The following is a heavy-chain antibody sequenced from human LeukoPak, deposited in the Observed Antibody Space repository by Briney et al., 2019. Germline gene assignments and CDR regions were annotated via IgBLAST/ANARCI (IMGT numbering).Heavy chain of an antibody. V-gene: IGHV3-74*01. CDR3: ARQVVTLSSDAFDI. CDR1: GFTFSSYW. J-gene: IGHJ3*02. CDR2: ISSDGSST. Sequence: GGSLRLSCAASGFTFSSYWMHWVRQAPGKGLVWVSRISSDGSSTSYVDSVKGRFTISRDNAKNTLYLQMNSLRAEDTAVYYCARQVVTLSSDAFDIWGQGTMVTVSS. D-gene: IGHD2-21*02.